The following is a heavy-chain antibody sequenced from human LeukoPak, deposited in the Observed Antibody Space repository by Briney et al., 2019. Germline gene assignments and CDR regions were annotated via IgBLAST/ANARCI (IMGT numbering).Heavy chain of an antibody. CDR2: ITSGFTP. J-gene: IGHJ4*02. Sequence: GGSLSLSCAASGLTFSDYAMSWFRQAPGKGLEYVAGITSGFTPLYADSVKGRFTVSRDNSKNTFHLQMNSLRAEDTAVYFCAKDYSDSRVADVFLEYWGQGTLVTVPS. CDR3: AKDYSDSRVADVFLEY. D-gene: IGHD2-15*01. CDR1: GLTFSDYA. V-gene: IGHV3-23*01.